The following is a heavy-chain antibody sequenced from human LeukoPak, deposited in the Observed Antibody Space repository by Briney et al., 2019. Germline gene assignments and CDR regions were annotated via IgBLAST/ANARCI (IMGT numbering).Heavy chain of an antibody. CDR3: ARDRGERGSSWSLPAHGFDI. V-gene: IGHV1-69*05. Sequence: SVKVSCKASGDTFSIYAINWVREAPGQGLEWMGRIVLIFGTTNYAQKFQGRVTITTDESTSTAYMELSSLRSEDTAVYYCARDRGERGSSWSLPAHGFDIWGQGTMVTVSS. D-gene: IGHD6-13*01. CDR2: IVLIFGTT. CDR1: GDTFSIYA. J-gene: IGHJ3*02.